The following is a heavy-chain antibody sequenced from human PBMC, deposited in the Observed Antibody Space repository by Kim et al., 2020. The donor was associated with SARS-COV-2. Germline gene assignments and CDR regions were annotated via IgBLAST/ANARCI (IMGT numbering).Heavy chain of an antibody. D-gene: IGHD6-13*01. CDR2: T. Sequence: TNSNPSLKSRVTISVDTSKNQFSLKLSSVTAADTAVYYCARGWYPYYFDYWGQGTLVTVSS. V-gene: IGHV4-59*09. CDR3: ARGWYPYYFDY. J-gene: IGHJ4*02.